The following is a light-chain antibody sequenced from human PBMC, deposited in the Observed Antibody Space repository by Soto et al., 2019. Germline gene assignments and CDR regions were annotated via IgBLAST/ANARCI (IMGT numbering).Light chain of an antibody. CDR1: QSISSW. J-gene: IGKJ1*01. CDR3: QQSYSTPGT. CDR2: AAS. V-gene: IGKV1-39*01. Sequence: VQMTESPATLSASVGARVTITRRASQSISSWLAWYQQKPGKAPKLLIYAASSLQSGVPSRFSGSGSGTDFTLTISSLQPEDFATYYWQQSYSTPGTFGQGTKVDIK.